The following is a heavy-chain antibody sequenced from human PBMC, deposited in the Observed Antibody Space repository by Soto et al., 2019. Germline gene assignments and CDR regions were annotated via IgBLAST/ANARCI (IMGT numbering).Heavy chain of an antibody. Sequence: EVQLLESGGGLVQPGGSLRLSCAASGFTFSSYAMSWVRQAPGKGLEWVSVISGSGGSTYYADSVKGRFTISRDNTKNTLYLQMNSLRAEDTAVYYCAKDVSGRYLGDAFDIWGQGTMVTVSS. CDR3: AKDVSGRYLGDAFDI. J-gene: IGHJ3*02. CDR1: GFTFSSYA. CDR2: ISGSGGST. V-gene: IGHV3-23*01. D-gene: IGHD1-26*01.